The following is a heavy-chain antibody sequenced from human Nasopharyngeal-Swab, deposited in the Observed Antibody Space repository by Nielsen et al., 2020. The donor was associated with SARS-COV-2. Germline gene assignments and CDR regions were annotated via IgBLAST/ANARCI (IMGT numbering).Heavy chain of an antibody. CDR2: MNPNSDNT. V-gene: IGHV1-8*03. CDR3: ARRRGYNAYDYGMDV. D-gene: IGHD5-12*01. Sequence: ASVKVSCKASAYTFTSYEINWVRQATGQGLEWMGWMNPNSDNTGYAQKFQGRVTITMNTSISTAYMELSSLRSEDTAVYYCARRRGYNAYDYGMDVWGQGTTVTVSS. J-gene: IGHJ6*02. CDR1: AYTFTSYE.